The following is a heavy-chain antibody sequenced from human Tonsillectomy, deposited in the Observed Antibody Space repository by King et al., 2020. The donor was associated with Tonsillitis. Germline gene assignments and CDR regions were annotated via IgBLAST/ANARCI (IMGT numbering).Heavy chain of an antibody. V-gene: IGHV3-21*01. CDR3: ARVGQWPHMVDY. CDR1: GFTFSSYG. D-gene: IGHD6-19*01. CDR2: ISSSTSYI. Sequence: VQLVESGGGLVKPGGSLRLSCAASGFTFSSYGMNWVRQAPGKGLEWVSSISSSTSYIYYADSVKGRFTISRDNAKSSLYLQMNSLRAEDTAVYYCARVGQWPHMVDYWGQGTLVTVSS. J-gene: IGHJ4*02.